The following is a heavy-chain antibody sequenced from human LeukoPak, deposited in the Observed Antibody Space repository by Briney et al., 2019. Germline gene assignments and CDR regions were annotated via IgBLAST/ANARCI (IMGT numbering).Heavy chain of an antibody. CDR3: AREMYYYDGSGDY. CDR1: GGSISSYY. Sequence: SETLSLTCTVSGGSISSYYWSWIRQPPGKGLEWIGYIYYSGSTNYNPSLKSRVTISINTSKNQSSLNLTSVTAADTAVYYCAREMYYYDGSGDYWGQGTLVTVSS. CDR2: IYYSGST. J-gene: IGHJ4*02. V-gene: IGHV4-59*12. D-gene: IGHD3-22*01.